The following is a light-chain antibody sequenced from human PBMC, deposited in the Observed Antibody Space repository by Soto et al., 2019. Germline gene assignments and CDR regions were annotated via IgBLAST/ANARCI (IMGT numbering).Light chain of an antibody. CDR1: SSDVGSYNL. J-gene: IGLJ1*01. Sequence: QSVLTQPAYVSGSPGQSITISCTGTSSDVGSYNLVSWYQQHPGKAPELMIYEGSKRPSGVSNRFSGSNSGNTASLTISGLQAEYEADYYCCSYVGCDYVFCTGTKVAVL. CDR3: CSYVGCDYV. V-gene: IGLV2-23*01. CDR2: EGS.